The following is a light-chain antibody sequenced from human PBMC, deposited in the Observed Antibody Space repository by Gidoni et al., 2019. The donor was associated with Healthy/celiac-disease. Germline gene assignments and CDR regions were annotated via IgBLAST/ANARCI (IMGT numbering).Light chain of an antibody. V-gene: IGLV1-40*01. CDR3: QSYDSSLSGVV. CDR1: SSKIGAGYD. Sequence: QSVLTQPPSVSGAPGQRVTISCTGSSSKIGAGYDVHWYQQLPGTAPKLLSYGNSNRPSGVPDRFSGSKSGTSASLAITGLQAEDEADYYCQSYDSSLSGVVFGGGTKLTVL. CDR2: GNS. J-gene: IGLJ2*01.